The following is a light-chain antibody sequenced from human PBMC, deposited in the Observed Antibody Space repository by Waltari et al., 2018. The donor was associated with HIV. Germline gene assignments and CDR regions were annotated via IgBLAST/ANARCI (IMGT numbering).Light chain of an antibody. CDR2: NNY. J-gene: IGLJ2*01. CDR1: NSNIGGTT. CDR3: AAWDGSLLGVL. Sequence: QSVLTQPPSASGTPGQRVTIACSGSNSNIGGTTVNWYKPVPGTAPKLLIYNNYERPSGVPDRFSGSKSGSSAALAISGLQSEDDGDYYCAAWDGSLLGVLFGGGTKLTVL. V-gene: IGLV1-44*01.